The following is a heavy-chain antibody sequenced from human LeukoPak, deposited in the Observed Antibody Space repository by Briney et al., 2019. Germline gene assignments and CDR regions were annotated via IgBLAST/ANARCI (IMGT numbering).Heavy chain of an antibody. Sequence: GGSLRLSCAASGFTFSSYAMSWVRQAPGKGLEWVANIKQDGSEKYYVDSVKGRFTISRDNAKNSLYLQMNSLRAEDTAVYYCARVGSASSSWYKWYYYGMDVWGQGTTVTVSS. V-gene: IGHV3-7*01. J-gene: IGHJ6*02. CDR3: ARVGSASSSWYKWYYYGMDV. CDR2: IKQDGSEK. CDR1: GFTFSSYA. D-gene: IGHD6-13*01.